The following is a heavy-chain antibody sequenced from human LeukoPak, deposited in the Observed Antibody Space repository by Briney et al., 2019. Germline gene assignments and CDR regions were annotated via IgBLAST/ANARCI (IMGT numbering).Heavy chain of an antibody. CDR1: GGSISSYY. D-gene: IGHD5-18*01. CDR2: IYYSGST. CDR3: ARGTAMVTWTLDY. Sequence: PSETLSLTCTVSGGSISSYYWSWIRQPPGKGREWIGYIYYSGSTNYNPSLKSRVTISVDTSKNQFSLKLSSVTAADTAVYYCARGTAMVTWTLDYWGQGTLVTVSS. J-gene: IGHJ4*02. V-gene: IGHV4-59*01.